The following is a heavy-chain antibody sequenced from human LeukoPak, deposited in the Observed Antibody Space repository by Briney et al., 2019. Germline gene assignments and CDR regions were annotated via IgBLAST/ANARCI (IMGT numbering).Heavy chain of an antibody. CDR2: ISDSGVST. Sequence: PGGSLRLSCAASGFTFSSYSMNWVRQAPGKGLEWVSAISDSGVSTYYADSVKGRFTVSRDNSKNTLYLQMNSLRAEDTAVYYRAKDAVPAAIVVGWFDPWGQGTLVTVSS. CDR1: GFTFSSYS. CDR3: AKDAVPAAIVVGWFDP. V-gene: IGHV3-23*01. D-gene: IGHD2-2*01. J-gene: IGHJ5*02.